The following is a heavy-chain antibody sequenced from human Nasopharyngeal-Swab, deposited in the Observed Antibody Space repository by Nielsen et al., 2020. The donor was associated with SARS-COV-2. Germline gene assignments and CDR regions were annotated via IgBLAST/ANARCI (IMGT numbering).Heavy chain of an antibody. CDR3: AKDRLSSSWYNRFDP. J-gene: IGHJ5*02. Sequence: GGSLRLSCAASGLTFSSYAMSWVRQAPGKGLEWVSAISGSGGSTYYADSVKGRFTISRDNSKNTRYLQMNSLRAEDTAVYYCAKDRLSSSWYNRFDPWGQGTLVTVSS. CDR2: ISGSGGST. D-gene: IGHD6-13*01. V-gene: IGHV3-23*01. CDR1: GLTFSSYA.